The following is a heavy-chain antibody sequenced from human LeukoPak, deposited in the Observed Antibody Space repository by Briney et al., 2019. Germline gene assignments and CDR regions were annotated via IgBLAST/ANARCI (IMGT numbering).Heavy chain of an antibody. D-gene: IGHD1-26*01. V-gene: IGHV4-59*01. CDR2: IYYSGST. CDR1: GGSISSYC. CDR3: ARERVGAADAFDI. Sequence: PSETLSLTCTVSGGSISSYCWSWIRQPPGKGLEWIGYIYYSGSTNYNPSLKSRVTISVDTSKNQFSLKPSSVTAADTAVYYCARERVGAADAFDIWGQGTMVTVSS. J-gene: IGHJ3*02.